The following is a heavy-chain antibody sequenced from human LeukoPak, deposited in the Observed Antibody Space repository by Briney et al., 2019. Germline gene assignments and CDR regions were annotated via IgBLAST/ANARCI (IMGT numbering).Heavy chain of an antibody. V-gene: IGHV1-2*02. Sequence: GASVKVSCKASGYTFTGYYMHWVRQAPGQGLEWMGWINPNSGGTNSAQKFQGRVTMTRDTSISTAYMELRRLRSDDTAVYYCARQIDWKGDYWGQGTLVTVSS. CDR1: GYTFTGYY. CDR3: ARQIDWKGDY. CDR2: INPNSGGT. D-gene: IGHD3-9*01. J-gene: IGHJ4*02.